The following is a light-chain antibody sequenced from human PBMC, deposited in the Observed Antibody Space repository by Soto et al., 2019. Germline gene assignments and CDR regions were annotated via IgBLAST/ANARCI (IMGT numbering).Light chain of an antibody. J-gene: IGKJ1*01. Sequence: DIQMTQSPSSLSASVGDRVTITCRASQSISSYLNWYQQKPGKAPKLLIYAASSLQSGVPSRFSGSGSGTEFTHTISRLQPEDFATDYCQQSYSTHLTFGQRTKVEIK. CDR1: QSISSY. CDR3: QQSYSTHLT. V-gene: IGKV1-39*01. CDR2: AAS.